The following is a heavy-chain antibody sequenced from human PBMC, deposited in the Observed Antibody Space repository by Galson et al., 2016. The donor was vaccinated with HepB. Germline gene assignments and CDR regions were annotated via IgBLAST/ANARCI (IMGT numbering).Heavy chain of an antibody. D-gene: IGHD5-12*01. CDR1: GFTVSSNY. CDR3: ARVRGSGYPHYGMDV. Sequence: SLRLSCAASGFTVSSNYMSWVRQAPGKGLEWVSVIYAGGSTYYADPVKGRFTISRDNSKNTLYLQMNSLRAEDTAVYYCARVRGSGYPHYGMDVWGQGTTVTVSS. V-gene: IGHV3-53*01. CDR2: IYAGGST. J-gene: IGHJ6*02.